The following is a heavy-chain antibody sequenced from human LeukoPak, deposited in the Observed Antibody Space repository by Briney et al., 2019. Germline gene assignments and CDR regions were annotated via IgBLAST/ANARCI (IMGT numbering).Heavy chain of an antibody. CDR1: GGTFSDYY. J-gene: IGHJ6*03. V-gene: IGHV4-34*12. CDR2: VMDSGRT. CDR3: VREHNLVIPTARIYYYYYMDV. Sequence: SETLSLTCAVYGGTFSDYYWSWIRQSPGKGLEWIGEVMDSGRTNYNPSLKSRVTISIDTSKNQFSLRLSSMAAADTAVYYCVREHNLVIPTARIYYYYYMDVWGKGTTVTVSS. D-gene: IGHD3-16*02.